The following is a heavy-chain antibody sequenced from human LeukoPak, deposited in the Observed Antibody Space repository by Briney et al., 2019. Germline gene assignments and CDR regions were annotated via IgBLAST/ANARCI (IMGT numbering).Heavy chain of an antibody. J-gene: IGHJ6*03. V-gene: IGHV1-69*13. Sequence: GASVKVSCKASGGTFSSYAISWVRQAPGQGLEWMGGIIPIFGTANYAQKFQGRVTITADESTSTAYMELSSLRSEDTAVYYCAIRLGFGELRVDYYYYYMDVWGKGTTVTISS. D-gene: IGHD3-10*01. CDR2: IIPIFGTA. CDR3: AIRLGFGELRVDYYYYYMDV. CDR1: GGTFSSYA.